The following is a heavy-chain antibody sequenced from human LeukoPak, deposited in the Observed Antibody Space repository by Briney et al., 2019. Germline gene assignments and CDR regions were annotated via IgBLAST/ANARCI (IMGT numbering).Heavy chain of an antibody. CDR1: GFNVSSNY. V-gene: IGHV3-23*01. Sequence: GGSLRLSCAASGFNVSSNYMSWVRQAPGKGLEWVSAISGSGGSTYYADSVKGRFTISRDNSKNTLYLQMNSLRAEDTAVYYCAKDLDALTPVDAFDIWGQGTMVTVSS. CDR3: AKDLDALTPVDAFDI. D-gene: IGHD1-1*01. J-gene: IGHJ3*02. CDR2: ISGSGGST.